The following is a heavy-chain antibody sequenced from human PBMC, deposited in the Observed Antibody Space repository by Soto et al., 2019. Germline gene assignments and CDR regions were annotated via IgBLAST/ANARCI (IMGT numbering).Heavy chain of an antibody. J-gene: IGHJ4*02. CDR2: ISYDGSHK. CDR3: ARAMWELLRFDY. V-gene: IGHV3-30*03. D-gene: IGHD1-26*01. CDR1: GFTFSSYG. Sequence: GWYLRLSCAASGFTFSSYGMHWVRQAPGKGLEWVAVISYDGSHKYYADSVKGRFTISRDNSKNTLYLQMNSLRAEDTAVYYCARAMWELLRFDYWGQGTLVTVSS.